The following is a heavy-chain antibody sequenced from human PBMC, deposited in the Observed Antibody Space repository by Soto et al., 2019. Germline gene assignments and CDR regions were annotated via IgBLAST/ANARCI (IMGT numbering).Heavy chain of an antibody. D-gene: IGHD2-15*01. Sequence: PGGSLRLSCAASGFTFSTFTMSWVRQAPGKGLEWVSSISGGGDSTYHADSVKGRFTISRDNSKNTLNLQMNSLRAEDTAVYYCAKVRVPYCSGGSCLNAFDIWGQGTMVTVSS. CDR2: ISGGGDST. CDR3: AKVRVPYCSGGSCLNAFDI. V-gene: IGHV3-23*01. J-gene: IGHJ3*02. CDR1: GFTFSTFT.